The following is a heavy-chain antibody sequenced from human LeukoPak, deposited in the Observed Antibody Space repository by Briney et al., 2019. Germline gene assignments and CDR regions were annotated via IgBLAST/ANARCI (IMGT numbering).Heavy chain of an antibody. J-gene: IGHJ4*02. CDR2: ISYDGSDK. CDR1: GFTFSNFG. CDR3: AKDRGSSWFYFDD. V-gene: IGHV3-30*18. D-gene: IGHD6-13*01. Sequence: PGGSLRLSCAAFGFTFSNFGMHWVRQAPGKGLEWVAVISYDGSDKYYTDSVKGRFTISRDNSKNTLYLQMNSLRSEDTAAYYCAKDRGSSWFYFDDWGQGTLVTVSS.